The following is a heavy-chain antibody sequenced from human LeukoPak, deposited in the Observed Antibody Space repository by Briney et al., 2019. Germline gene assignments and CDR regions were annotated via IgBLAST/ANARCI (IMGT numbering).Heavy chain of an antibody. CDR3: AAAGILLWSPYGMDV. D-gene: IGHD3-10*01. V-gene: IGHV1-58*01. CDR1: GFTFTSSA. CDR2: IVVGSGNT. Sequence: SVKVSCKASGFTFTSSAVQWVRQARGQRLEWIGWIVVGSGNTNYAQKFQERVTITRDMSTSTAYMELSSLRSEDTAVYYCAAAGILLWSPYGMDVWGQGTTVTVSS. J-gene: IGHJ6*02.